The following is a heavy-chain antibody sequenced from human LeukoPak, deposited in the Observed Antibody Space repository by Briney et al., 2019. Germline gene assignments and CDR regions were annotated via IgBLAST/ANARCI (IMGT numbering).Heavy chain of an antibody. CDR2: IYSSGST. Sequence: SETLSLTCTISGGSISGYYWSWIRQPAGKGLEWIGRIYSSGSTNYNPSLKSRATMSVDTSKNQFSLKLSSVTAADTAVYYCARVVVFGVVSSDYYYYYMDVWGKGTTVTVSS. V-gene: IGHV4-4*07. D-gene: IGHD3-3*01. J-gene: IGHJ6*03. CDR3: ARVVVFGVVSSDYYYYYMDV. CDR1: GGSISGYY.